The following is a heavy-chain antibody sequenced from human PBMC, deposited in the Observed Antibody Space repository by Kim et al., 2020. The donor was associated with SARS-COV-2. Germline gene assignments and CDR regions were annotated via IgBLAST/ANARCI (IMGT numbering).Heavy chain of an antibody. J-gene: IGHJ6*02. D-gene: IGHD2-2*02. V-gene: IGHV1-69*13. CDR3: ARDLAVVVPAAIDYYYYGMDV. CDR2: IIPIFGTA. CDR1: GGTFSSYA. Sequence: SVKVSCKASGGTFSSYAISWVRQAPGQGLEWMGGIIPIFGTANYAQKFQGRVTITADESTSTAYMELSSLRSEDTAVYYCARDLAVVVPAAIDYYYYGMDVWGQGTTVTISS.